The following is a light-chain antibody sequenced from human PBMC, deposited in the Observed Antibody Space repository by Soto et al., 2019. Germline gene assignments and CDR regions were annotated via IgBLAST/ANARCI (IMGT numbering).Light chain of an antibody. J-gene: IGKJ1*01. CDR1: QSVSSSF. CDR3: QQYGSSGT. CDR2: GAS. V-gene: IGKV3-20*01. Sequence: EIVLTQSPGTLSVSPGERATLSCLASQSVSSSFVAWYQQKPGQAPRLLIYGASNRATGIPDRFSGSGSGTDFTLTISRLEPEDFAVYYCQQYGSSGTFGQGTKVDI.